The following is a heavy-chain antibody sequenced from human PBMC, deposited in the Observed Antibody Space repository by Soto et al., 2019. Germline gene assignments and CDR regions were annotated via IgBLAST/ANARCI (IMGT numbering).Heavy chain of an antibody. J-gene: IGHJ4*02. CDR3: AHRDGNMVRGVISFDY. CDR1: GFSISTSGVG. D-gene: IGHD3-10*01. CDR2: IYWDDDK. Sequence: QITLKESGPTLVKPTQTLTLTCNFSGFSISTSGVGVGWIRQPPGKALEWLALIYWDDDKRYSPILKSRLTITKDTSKNQVVLTMTNMDPVDTATYYCAHRDGNMVRGVISFDYWGQGTLVTVSS. V-gene: IGHV2-5*02.